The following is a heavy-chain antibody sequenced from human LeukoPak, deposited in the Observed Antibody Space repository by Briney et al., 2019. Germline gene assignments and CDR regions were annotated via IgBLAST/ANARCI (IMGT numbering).Heavy chain of an antibody. CDR1: GGTFSSYA. J-gene: IGHJ5*02. Sequence: SVKVSCKASGGTFSSYAISWVRQAPGQGLEWMGGIIPIFGTANYAQKFQGRVTITTDESTSTAYMELSSLRSEDTAVYYCARDLGFLEWLSAFDPWGQGTLVTVSS. V-gene: IGHV1-69*05. CDR3: ARDLGFLEWLSAFDP. CDR2: IIPIFGTA. D-gene: IGHD3-3*01.